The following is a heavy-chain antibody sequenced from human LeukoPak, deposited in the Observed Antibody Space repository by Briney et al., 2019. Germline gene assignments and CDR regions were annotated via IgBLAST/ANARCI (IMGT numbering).Heavy chain of an antibody. J-gene: IGHJ6*04. Sequence: SAQVSCKASGGTFSSYAISWVRQAPGQGLEWMGGIIPIFGTANYAQKFQGRVTITADESTSTAYMELSSLRSEDTAVYYCARTAHYYGSGSYYNRGPQPYPMDVWGKGTTVTVSS. CDR2: IIPIFGTA. V-gene: IGHV1-69*01. CDR1: GGTFSSYA. CDR3: ARTAHYYGSGSYYNRGPQPYPMDV. D-gene: IGHD3-10*01.